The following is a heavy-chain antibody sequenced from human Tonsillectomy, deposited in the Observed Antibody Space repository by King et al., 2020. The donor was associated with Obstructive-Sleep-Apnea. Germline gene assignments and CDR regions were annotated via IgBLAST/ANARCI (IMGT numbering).Heavy chain of an antibody. V-gene: IGHV3-7*03. Sequence: VQLVESGGGLVQPGGSLRLSCAASGFTFSNHWMSWVRQAPGKGLEWVANIKKDGSEKYYVDSVKGRFTISRDNAKNSLYLQMNSLRGEDTAVYYCSREPLGYSTPHDYWGQGTLVTVSS. CDR2: IKKDGSEK. CDR3: SREPLGYSTPHDY. J-gene: IGHJ4*02. D-gene: IGHD5-18*01. CDR1: GFTFSNHW.